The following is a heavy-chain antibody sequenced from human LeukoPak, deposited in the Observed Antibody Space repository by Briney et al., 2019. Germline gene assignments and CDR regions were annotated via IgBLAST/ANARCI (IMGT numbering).Heavy chain of an antibody. V-gene: IGHV4-59*01. CDR2: IYYSGST. CDR1: GGSLSNYY. CDR3: ARDPMRVTAVVTADRYFDF. Sequence: SETLSLTCTVSGGSLSNYYWSWIRQPPGKGLEWIGYIYYSGSTNYHPSLKSRVTISVDTSKNQFSLKLSSVTAADTAVYYCARDPMRVTAVVTADRYFDFWGRGTLVTVSS. D-gene: IGHD4-23*01. J-gene: IGHJ2*01.